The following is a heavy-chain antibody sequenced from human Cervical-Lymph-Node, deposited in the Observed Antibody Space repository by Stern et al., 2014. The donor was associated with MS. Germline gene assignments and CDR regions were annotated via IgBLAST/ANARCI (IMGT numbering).Heavy chain of an antibody. Sequence: VQLVESGAEVKKPGASVKVSCKASGYTFTSYGISWGRQAPGQVLEWLGWISAYNGNTNYAQKLQGRVTMTTDTSTSTAYMELRSLRSDDTAVYYCARFRRIKYYFDYWGQGTLVTVSS. V-gene: IGHV1-18*04. CDR3: ARFRRIKYYFDY. D-gene: IGHD2-15*01. CDR1: GYTFTSYG. CDR2: ISAYNGNT. J-gene: IGHJ4*02.